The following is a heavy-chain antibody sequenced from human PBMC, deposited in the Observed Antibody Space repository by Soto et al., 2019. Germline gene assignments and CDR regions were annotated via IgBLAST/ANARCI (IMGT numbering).Heavy chain of an antibody. CDR3: AKDLGILSTAVAASGEDY. Sequence: EVQLLESGGGLVQPGGSLRLSCAASGFTFSSYAMSWVRQAPGKGLEWVSAISGSGGSTYYADSVKGRFTISRDNSKNTLYLQMNSLRAEDTAVYYCAKDLGILSTAVAASGEDYWGQGTLVTVSS. CDR2: ISGSGGST. V-gene: IGHV3-23*01. D-gene: IGHD6-19*01. J-gene: IGHJ4*02. CDR1: GFTFSSYA.